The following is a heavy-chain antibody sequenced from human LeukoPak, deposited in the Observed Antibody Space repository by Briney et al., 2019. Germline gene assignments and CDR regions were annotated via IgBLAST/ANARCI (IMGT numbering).Heavy chain of an antibody. D-gene: IGHD6-13*01. CDR3: ARVLSIAAAGTNFDY. J-gene: IGHJ4*02. CDR2: IY. CDR1: GYTFTSYW. V-gene: IGHV5-51*01. Sequence: GESLKISCKGSGYTFTSYWIGWVRQMPGKGLEWMGIIYSPSFQGQVTISADKSISTAYLQWSSLKASDTAMYYCARVLSIAAAGTNFDYWGQGTLVTVSS.